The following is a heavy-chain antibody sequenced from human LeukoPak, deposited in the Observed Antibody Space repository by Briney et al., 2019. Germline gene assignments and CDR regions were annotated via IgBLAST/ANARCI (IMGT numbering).Heavy chain of an antibody. V-gene: IGHV4-59*01. CDR2: VHYTWNT. J-gene: IGHJ6*02. CDR3: ARVASKGGMDV. CDR1: GGSFSGYY. Sequence: SETLSLTCAVYGGSFSGYYWSWIRQPPGKGLEWIGHVHYTWNTKYNPSLTGRVSISLDRSKNQFSLSLSSLTAADTAVYYCARVASKGGMDVWGQGTTVIVSS.